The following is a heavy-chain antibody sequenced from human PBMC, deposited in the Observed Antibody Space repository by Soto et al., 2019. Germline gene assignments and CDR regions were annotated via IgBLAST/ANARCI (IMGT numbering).Heavy chain of an antibody. J-gene: IGHJ4*02. CDR2: IIPLYGTV. Sequence: QDHLAQSGAEVKKPGSSVPVSCKASGGTFNSYGISWVRQAPGQGLDWMGVIIPLYGTVNNAQKFQGRVSITADKSMSTAYMDLSSLRYDDTAVYYCARVRVSQGLIPSPFGLWGQGTLVTGSS. CDR3: ARVRVSQGLIPSPFGL. V-gene: IGHV1-69*06. D-gene: IGHD3-16*02. CDR1: GGTFNSYG.